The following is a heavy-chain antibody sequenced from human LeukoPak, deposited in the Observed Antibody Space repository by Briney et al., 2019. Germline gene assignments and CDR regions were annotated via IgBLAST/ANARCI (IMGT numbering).Heavy chain of an antibody. CDR1: GYTFTGYY. D-gene: IGHD6-13*01. J-gene: IGHJ3*02. Sequence: ASVKVSCKASGYTFTGYYMHWVRQAPGRGLEWMGWINPNSGGTNYAQKFQGRVTMTRDTSISTAYMELSRLRSDDTAVYYCARRQGQQLNAFDIWGQGTMVIVSS. CDR2: INPNSGGT. V-gene: IGHV1-2*02. CDR3: ARRQGQQLNAFDI.